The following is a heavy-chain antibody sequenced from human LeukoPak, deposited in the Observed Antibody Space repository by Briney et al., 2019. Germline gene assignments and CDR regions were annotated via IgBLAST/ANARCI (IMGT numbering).Heavy chain of an antibody. V-gene: IGHV3-33*08. CDR2: IWYDGSNK. J-gene: IGHJ4*02. CDR1: GFTLSGYW. Sequence: GGSLRLSCAASGFTLSGYWMSWVRQAPGKGLEWVAVIWYDGSNKYYADSVKGRFTISRDNSKNTLYLQMNSLRAEDTAVYYCARDNYYDSSGYYYAAGYYFDYWGQGTLVTVSS. D-gene: IGHD3-22*01. CDR3: ARDNYYDSSGYYYAAGYYFDY.